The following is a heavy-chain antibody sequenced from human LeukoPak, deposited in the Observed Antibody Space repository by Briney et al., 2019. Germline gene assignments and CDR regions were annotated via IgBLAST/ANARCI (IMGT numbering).Heavy chain of an antibody. Sequence: PSETLSLTWTVSGGSVSSGSYCWSWIRQPAGKGLEWIGSIYHSGSTYYNASLKSRVTISVDTSKHQFSLKLSPVTAADTAVYYCARVGYSGSLSGSFDIWGQGTMVTVSS. CDR1: GGSVSSGSYC. CDR2: IYHSGST. J-gene: IGHJ3*02. V-gene: IGHV4-61*10. D-gene: IGHD1-26*01. CDR3: ARVGYSGSLSGSFDI.